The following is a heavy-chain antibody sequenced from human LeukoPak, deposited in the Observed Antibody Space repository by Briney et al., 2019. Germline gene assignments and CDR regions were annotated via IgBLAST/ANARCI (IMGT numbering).Heavy chain of an antibody. CDR2: IYYSGST. CDR3: AGTRDGYNWWYFDY. V-gene: IGHV4-61*01. Sequence: SETLSLTCTVSGGSVSSGSYYWSWIRQPPGKGLEWIGYIYYSGSTNYNPSLKSRVTISVDTSKNQFSLKLSSVTAADTAVYYCAGTRDGYNWWYFDYWGQGTLVTVSS. J-gene: IGHJ4*02. D-gene: IGHD5-24*01. CDR1: GGSVSSGSYY.